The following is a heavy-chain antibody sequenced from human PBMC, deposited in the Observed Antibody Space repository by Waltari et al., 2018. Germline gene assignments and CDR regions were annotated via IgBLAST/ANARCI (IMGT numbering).Heavy chain of an antibody. J-gene: IGHJ3*01. V-gene: IGHV1-18*01. D-gene: IGHD3-16*01. CDR3: ARVSSIFGDAFDL. CDR2: SSAHNGKA. Sequence: QDHLVQSGTEVKKPGASVKVSCKASGYTFGIYTFTWVRQAPGQGREWMGWSSAHNGKADYAQKFRGRGAMTTDTSTSTAYMELRSLTSDDTAVYYCARVSSIFGDAFDLWGQGTVVTVSS. CDR1: GYTFGIYT.